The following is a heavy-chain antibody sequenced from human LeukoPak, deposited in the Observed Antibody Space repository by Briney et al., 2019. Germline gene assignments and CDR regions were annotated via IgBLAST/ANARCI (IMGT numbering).Heavy chain of an antibody. J-gene: IGHJ6*03. CDR1: GYSISSGYY. V-gene: IGHV4-38-2*02. Sequence: SETLSLTCTVSGYSISSGYYWGWIRQPPGKGLEWIGSIYHSGNTYYIPSLKSRVTISVDTSENQFSLKLNSVTAADTAVYYCARGKQLVYYYYYMDVWGKGTTVTVSS. CDR3: ARGKQLVYYYYYMDV. D-gene: IGHD6-6*01. CDR2: IYHSGNT.